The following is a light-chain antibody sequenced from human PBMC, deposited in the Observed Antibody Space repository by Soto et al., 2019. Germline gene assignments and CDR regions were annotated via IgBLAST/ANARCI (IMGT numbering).Light chain of an antibody. V-gene: IGKV3-11*01. CDR1: QSVSRY. J-gene: IGKJ4*01. CDR2: DAS. CDR3: EQRSDWPLT. Sequence: EIVLTQSPATLSLSPGERATLSCRASQSVSRYLAWYQQKPGQAPRLLIYDASNRATGIPARFSGSGSGTDFTLTISSLEPEDFAVYYCEQRSDWPLTFGGGTKVEFK.